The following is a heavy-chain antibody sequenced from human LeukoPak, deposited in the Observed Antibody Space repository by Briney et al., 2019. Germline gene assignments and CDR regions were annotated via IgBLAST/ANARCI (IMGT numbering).Heavy chain of an antibody. CDR3: ARGQRGNWFDP. V-gene: IGHV1-18*01. J-gene: IGHJ5*02. D-gene: IGHD5-24*01. CDR2: ISGYNGNT. Sequence: ASVKVSCKASGGTFSSYAISWVRQAPGQGLEWMGWISGYNGNTNYAQKLQGRVTMTTDTSTSTAYMEVRSLRSDDTAVYYCARGQRGNWFDPWGQGTLVTVSS. CDR1: GGTFSSYA.